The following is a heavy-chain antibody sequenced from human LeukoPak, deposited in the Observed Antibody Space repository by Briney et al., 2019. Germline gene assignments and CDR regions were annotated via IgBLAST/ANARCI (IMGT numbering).Heavy chain of an antibody. D-gene: IGHD2-2*01. Sequence: ASVKVSCKASGYTFTGYYMHWVRHAPGQGLEWMGWINPNSGGTNYAQKFQGRVTMTRDTSIRTAYMELSRLRSDDTAVYYCARDRYCSSTSCPRGRLDYWGQGTLVTVSS. V-gene: IGHV1-2*02. CDR3: ARDRYCSSTSCPRGRLDY. CDR1: GYTFTGYY. CDR2: INPNSGGT. J-gene: IGHJ4*02.